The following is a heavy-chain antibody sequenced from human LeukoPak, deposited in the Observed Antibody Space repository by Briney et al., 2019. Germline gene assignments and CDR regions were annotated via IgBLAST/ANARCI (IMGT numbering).Heavy chain of an antibody. D-gene: IGHD1-26*01. Sequence: GGSLRLSCAASGFTFSSYAMHWVRQAPGKGLEWVAVISYDGSNKYYADSVKGRFTISRDNSKNTLYLQMNSLRAEDTAVYYCARDFSVGALIFCFRYWGQGTLVTVSS. CDR1: GFTFSSYA. J-gene: IGHJ4*02. V-gene: IGHV3-30-3*01. CDR2: ISYDGSNK. CDR3: ARDFSVGALIFCFRY.